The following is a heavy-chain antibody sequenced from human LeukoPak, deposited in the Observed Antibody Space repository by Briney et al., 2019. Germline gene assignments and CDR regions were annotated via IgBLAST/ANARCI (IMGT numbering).Heavy chain of an antibody. CDR1: GGSISSSSYY. Sequence: SETLSLTCTVSGGSISSSSYYWGWIRQPPGKGLEWIGSIYYSGSTYYNLSLKSRVTISVDTSKNQFSLKLSSVTAADTAVYYCARGNSGSYFLYGYWGQGTLVTVSS. V-gene: IGHV4-39*07. CDR3: ARGNSGSYFLYGY. CDR2: IYYSGST. D-gene: IGHD1-26*01. J-gene: IGHJ4*02.